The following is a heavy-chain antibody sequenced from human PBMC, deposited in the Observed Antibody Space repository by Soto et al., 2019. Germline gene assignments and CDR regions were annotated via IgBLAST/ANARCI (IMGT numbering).Heavy chain of an antibody. CDR1: GYSFTSYW. Sequence: GESLKISCKGSGYSFTSYWISWVRQMPGKGLEWMGRIDPSDSYTNYSPSFQGHVTISADKSISTAYLQWSSLKASDTAMYYCARHAQWLVEEYNWFDPWGQGTLVTVS. V-gene: IGHV5-10-1*01. CDR3: ARHAQWLVEEYNWFDP. J-gene: IGHJ5*02. D-gene: IGHD6-19*01. CDR2: IDPSDSYT.